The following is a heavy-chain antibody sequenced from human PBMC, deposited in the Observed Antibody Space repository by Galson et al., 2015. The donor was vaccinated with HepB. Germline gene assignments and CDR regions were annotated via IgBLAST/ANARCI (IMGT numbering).Heavy chain of an antibody. CDR2: IKSKTDGGTT. V-gene: IGHV3-15*07. J-gene: IGHJ4*02. CDR3: TTDLRYSGSYSKSSKGY. CDR1: GFTFSNAW. D-gene: IGHD1-26*01. Sequence: SLRLSCAASGFTFSNAWMNWVRQAPGKGLEWVGRIKSKTDGGTTDYAAPVKGRFTISRDESKNTLYLQMNSLKTEDTAFYYCTTDLRYSGSYSKSSKGYWGQVTLVTVSS.